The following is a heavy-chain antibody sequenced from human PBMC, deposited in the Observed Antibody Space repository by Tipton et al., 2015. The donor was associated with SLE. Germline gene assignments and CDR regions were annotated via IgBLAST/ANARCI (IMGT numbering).Heavy chain of an antibody. Sequence: LRLSCAVSGGSISSSSYYWGWIRQPPGKGLEWIGSIYYSGSTYYNPSLKSRVTISVDTSKNQFSLKLSSVTAADTAVYYCARDPSAGGLDAFDIWGQGTMVTVSS. J-gene: IGHJ3*02. V-gene: IGHV4-39*07. D-gene: IGHD3-3*01. CDR2: IYYSGST. CDR1: GGSISSSSYY. CDR3: ARDPSAGGLDAFDI.